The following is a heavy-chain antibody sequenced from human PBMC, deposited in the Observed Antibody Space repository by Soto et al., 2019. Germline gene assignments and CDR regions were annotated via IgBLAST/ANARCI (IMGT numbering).Heavy chain of an antibody. D-gene: IGHD4-17*01. CDR1: GYNFPSYW. CDR3: ARLAGYVRKTPNATVTTGLGDFDY. CDR2: IDPSDSYT. J-gene: IGHJ4*02. Sequence: GESLKISCKASGYNFPSYWINWVRQMPGKGLEWMGRIDPSDSYTNYSPSFQGHVTISADKSISTAYLQWSSLKASDTAMYYCARLAGYVRKTPNATVTTGLGDFDYWGQGTLVTVSS. V-gene: IGHV5-10-1*01.